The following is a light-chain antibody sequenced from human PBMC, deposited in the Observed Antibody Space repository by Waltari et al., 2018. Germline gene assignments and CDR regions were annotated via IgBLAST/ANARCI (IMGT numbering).Light chain of an antibody. CDR3: QQGNSYPYS. J-gene: IGKJ2*03. V-gene: IGKV1-13*02. CDR1: QGISSY. CDR2: YAN. Sequence: IQMSQSPSSLSASVGDRVTITCRASQGISSYLNWYQQKPGKAPKLLIYYANSLASGVPSRFSGSESGTEFTLTISSLQPEDFATYYCQQGNSYPYSFGQGTKVEIK.